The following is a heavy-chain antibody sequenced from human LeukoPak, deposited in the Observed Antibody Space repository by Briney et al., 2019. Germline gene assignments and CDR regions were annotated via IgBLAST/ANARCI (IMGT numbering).Heavy chain of an antibody. J-gene: IGHJ4*02. CDR2: INPYSGGT. V-gene: IGHV1-2*02. Sequence: ASVKVSCKASGYTFTGYYMHWVRQAPGQGLEWMGWINPYSGGTNYAQKFQGRVTMTRDTSTSTVYMELSSLRSEDTAVYYCTRGGYGGPRVAFDYWGQGTLVTVSS. CDR1: GYTFTGYY. CDR3: TRGGYGGPRVAFDY. D-gene: IGHD1-1*01.